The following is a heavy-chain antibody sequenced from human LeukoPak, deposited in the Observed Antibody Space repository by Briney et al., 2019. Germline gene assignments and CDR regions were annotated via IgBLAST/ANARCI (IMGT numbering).Heavy chain of an antibody. CDR2: INHSGST. CDR1: GGSFSGYY. D-gene: IGHD3-22*01. V-gene: IGHV4-34*01. J-gene: IGHJ4*02. CDR3: ARTPPDSSGYYNDY. Sequence: SETLSLTCAVYGGSFSGYYWSWIRQPPGKGLEWIGEINHSGSTNYNPSLKSRVTISVDTSKNQFSLKLSSVTAADTAVYYCARTPPDSSGYYNDYWGQGTLVTLSS.